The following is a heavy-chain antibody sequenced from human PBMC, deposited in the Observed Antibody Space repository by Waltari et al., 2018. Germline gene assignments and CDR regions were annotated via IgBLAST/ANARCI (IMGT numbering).Heavy chain of an antibody. V-gene: IGHV4-34*01. D-gene: IGHD3-10*01. CDR2: INHSGST. Sequence: QVQLQQWGAGLLKPSETLSLTCAVYGGSFSGYYWSWIRQPPGKGLEWIGEINHSGSTNYNSSLKSRVTISVDTSKNQFSLKLSSVTAADTAVYYCARHNVVRGVILYYFDYWGQGTLVTVSS. CDR1: GGSFSGYY. CDR3: ARHNVVRGVILYYFDY. J-gene: IGHJ4*02.